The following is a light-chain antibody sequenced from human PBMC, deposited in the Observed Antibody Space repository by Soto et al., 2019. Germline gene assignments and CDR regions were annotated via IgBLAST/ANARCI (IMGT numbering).Light chain of an antibody. CDR1: QSLTYSDGNTY. V-gene: IGKV2-30*01. Sequence: VVMTPSPLSLPVTLGQPASISCRSSQSLTYSDGNTYLNWFHQRPGQSPRRLIYKVSTRDSGVPDRFGGSGSGTDFTLKISRVEAEDVGVYYCMQGTHWPLTFGGGTKVEIK. CDR3: MQGTHWPLT. J-gene: IGKJ4*01. CDR2: KVS.